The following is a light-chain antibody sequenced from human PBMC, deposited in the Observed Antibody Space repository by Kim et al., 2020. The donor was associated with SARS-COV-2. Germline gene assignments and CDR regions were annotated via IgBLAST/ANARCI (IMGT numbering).Light chain of an antibody. Sequence: PGERATLSCRASQSVSSNYLAWYQQKPGQAPRLLIYGASSRATGIPDRFSGSGSETDFILTISRLEPEDFAVYYCQHYGTSPRTFGEGTKVDIK. J-gene: IGKJ4*02. V-gene: IGKV3-20*01. CDR1: QSVSSNY. CDR3: QHYGTSPRT. CDR2: GAS.